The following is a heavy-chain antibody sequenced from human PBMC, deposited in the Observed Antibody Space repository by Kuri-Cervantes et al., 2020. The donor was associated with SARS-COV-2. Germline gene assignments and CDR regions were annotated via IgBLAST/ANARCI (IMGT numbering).Heavy chain of an antibody. D-gene: IGHD4-23*01. CDR3: AKGGFGSTVALRGFDY. CDR2: ISSSSSTT. J-gene: IGHJ4*02. CDR1: GFTFSSYS. V-gene: IGHV3-48*01. Sequence: GESLKISCAASGFTFSSYSMNWVRQAPGKGLEWVSYISSSSSTTYYADSVKGRFTISRDNSKNTLYLQMNSLRAEDTAVYYCAKGGFGSTVALRGFDYWGQGTLVTVSS.